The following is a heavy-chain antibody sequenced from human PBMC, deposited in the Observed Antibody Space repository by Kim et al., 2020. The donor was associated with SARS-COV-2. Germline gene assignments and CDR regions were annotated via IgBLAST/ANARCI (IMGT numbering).Heavy chain of an antibody. CDR1: GYTFTSYG. CDR2: ISAYNGNT. V-gene: IGHV1-18*01. Sequence: ASVKVSCKASGYTFTSYGISWVRQAPGQGLEWMGWISAYNGNTNYAQKLQGRVTMTTDTSTSTAYMELRSLRSDDTAVYYCARDGNRYSYGFDYYYYYGMDVWGQGTTVTVSS. D-gene: IGHD5-18*01. J-gene: IGHJ6*02. CDR3: ARDGNRYSYGFDYYYYYGMDV.